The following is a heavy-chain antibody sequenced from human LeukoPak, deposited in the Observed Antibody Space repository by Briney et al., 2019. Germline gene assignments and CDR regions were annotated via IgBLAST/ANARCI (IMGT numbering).Heavy chain of an antibody. J-gene: IGHJ4*02. CDR1: GFTFSSYG. CDR2: IRYDGSNK. CDR3: AKVGATHFDY. Sequence: GGSLRLSCAASGFTFSSYGMHWGRQAPGKGLEWVAFIRYDGSNKYYADSAKGRFTISRDNSKNTLYLQMNSLRAADTAVYYCAKVGATHFDYWGQGTLVTVSS. V-gene: IGHV3-30*02. D-gene: IGHD1-26*01.